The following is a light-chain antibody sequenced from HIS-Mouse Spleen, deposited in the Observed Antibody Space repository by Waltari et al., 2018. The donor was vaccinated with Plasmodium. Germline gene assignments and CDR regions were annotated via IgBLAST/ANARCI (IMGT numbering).Light chain of an antibody. CDR2: EGS. J-gene: IGLJ2*01. CDR1: SSDVGSYNL. CDR3: CSYAGSRMV. Sequence: QSALTQPASVSGSPGPSITLSSTGTSSDVGSYNLVSWYQQHPGKAPKLMIYEGSKRPSGVSNRFSGSKSGNTASLTISGLQAEDEADYYCCSYAGSRMVFGGGTKLTVL. V-gene: IGLV2-23*01.